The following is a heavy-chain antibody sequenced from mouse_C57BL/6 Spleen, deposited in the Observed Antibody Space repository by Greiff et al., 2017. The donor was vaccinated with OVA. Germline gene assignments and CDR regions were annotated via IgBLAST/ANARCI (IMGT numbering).Heavy chain of an antibody. CDR1: GYTFTSYW. CDR2: IYPGSGST. Sequence: QVQLQQPGAELVKPGASVKMSCKASGYTFTSYWITWVKQRPGQGLEWIGDIYPGSGSTNYNEKFKSKATLTVDTSSSTAYMQLSSLTSEDSAVYYCARFNSNYEGAWFAYWGQGTLVTVSA. CDR3: ARFNSNYEGAWFAY. J-gene: IGHJ3*01. V-gene: IGHV1-55*01. D-gene: IGHD2-5*01.